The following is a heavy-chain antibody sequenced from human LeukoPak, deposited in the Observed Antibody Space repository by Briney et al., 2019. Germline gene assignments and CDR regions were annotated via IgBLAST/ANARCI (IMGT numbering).Heavy chain of an antibody. J-gene: IGHJ6*04. D-gene: IGHD3-10*01. CDR3: ASSYYYGSGSYFHYGMDV. Sequence: GESPKISCKGSGYSFTSYWIGWVRQMPGKGLEWMGIIYPGDSDTRYSPSFQGQVTISADKSISTAYLQWSSLKASDTAMYYCASSYYYGSGSYFHYGMDVWGKGTTVTVSS. CDR2: IYPGDSDT. V-gene: IGHV5-51*01. CDR1: GYSFTSYW.